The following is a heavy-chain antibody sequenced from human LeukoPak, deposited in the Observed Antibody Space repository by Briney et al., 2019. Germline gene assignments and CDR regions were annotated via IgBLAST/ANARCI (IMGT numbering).Heavy chain of an antibody. CDR1: GYTFTTYD. V-gene: IGHV1-8*01. CDR3: ARGPQAPGYCSGGSCYSFYYYYMDV. D-gene: IGHD2-15*01. Sequence: GASVKVSCKASGYTFTTYDINWVRQAAGQGLEWMGWMNPNSGNTGFAHKFQGRIPMTRNTSKSTAYMELSSLRSEDTAVYYCARGPQAPGYCSGGSCYSFYYYYMDVWGKGTTVTVSS. J-gene: IGHJ6*03. CDR2: MNPNSGNT.